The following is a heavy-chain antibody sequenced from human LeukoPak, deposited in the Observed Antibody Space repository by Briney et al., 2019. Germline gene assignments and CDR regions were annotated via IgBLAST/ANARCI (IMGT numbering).Heavy chain of an antibody. J-gene: IGHJ4*02. Sequence: SETLSLTCTVSGGSISSYYWSWIRQPPGKGLEWIGYIYYSGSTNYNPSLKSRVTISVDTSKNQFSLKLSSVTAADTAVYYCAREEGGYSYGYFDYWGQGTLVTVSS. CDR1: GGSISSYY. CDR3: AREEGGYSYGYFDY. D-gene: IGHD5-18*01. V-gene: IGHV4-59*01. CDR2: IYYSGST.